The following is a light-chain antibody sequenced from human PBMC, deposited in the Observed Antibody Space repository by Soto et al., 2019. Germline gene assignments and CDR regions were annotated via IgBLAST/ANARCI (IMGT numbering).Light chain of an antibody. Sequence: DDVMAQSPRSLAVTPRSRCSASHYYSRSLLHSNGYNYLDWYLQKPGQSPQLLIYLGSNRASGVPDRFSGSGSGTDFTLKISRVEAEHVGVYYCMQALQTAWTFGQGTKVDIK. CDR1: RSLLHSNGYNY. CDR2: LGS. CDR3: MQALQTAWT. J-gene: IGKJ1*01. V-gene: IGKV2-28*01.